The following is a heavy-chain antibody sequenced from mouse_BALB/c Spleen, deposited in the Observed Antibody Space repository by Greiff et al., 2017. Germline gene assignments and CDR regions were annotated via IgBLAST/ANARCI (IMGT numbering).Heavy chain of an antibody. Sequence: QVQLKESGAELARPGASVKLSCKASGYTFTSYWMQWVKQRPGQGLEWIGAIYPGDGDTRYTQKFKGKATLTADKSSSTAYMQLSSLASEDSAVYYCARGGYYGFAYWGQGTLVTVSA. CDR1: GYTFTSYW. CDR2: IYPGDGDT. D-gene: IGHD1-2*01. CDR3: ARGGYYGFAY. V-gene: IGHV1-87*01. J-gene: IGHJ3*01.